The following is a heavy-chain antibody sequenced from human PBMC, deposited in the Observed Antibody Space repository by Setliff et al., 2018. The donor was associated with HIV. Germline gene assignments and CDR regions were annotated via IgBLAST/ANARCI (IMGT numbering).Heavy chain of an antibody. D-gene: IGHD2-15*01. CDR1: GASISSGGYY. J-gene: IGHJ3*02. CDR2: IYTSGNTNYNPST. CDR3: TRQSPVACSGSFDI. V-gene: IGHV4-61*02. Sequence: SETLSLTCTVSGASISSGGYYWSWIRQPAGQGLEWIGRIYTSGNTNYNPSTNYNPSLKSRITISLETSRNQFSLRVTSVTATNAAVYDCTRQSPVACSGSFDIWGQGTMVTVSS.